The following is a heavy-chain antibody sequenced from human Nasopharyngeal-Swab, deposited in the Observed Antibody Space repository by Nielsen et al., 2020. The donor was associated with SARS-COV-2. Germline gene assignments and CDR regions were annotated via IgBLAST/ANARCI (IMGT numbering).Heavy chain of an antibody. CDR2: INPNTGGT. CDR1: GYTFIDYY. J-gene: IGHJ6*02. V-gene: IGHV1-2*02. D-gene: IGHD3-16*02. Sequence: ASVKVSCKASGYTFIDYYIYWVRQAPGQGLEWMGWINPNTGGTNYAQKFQGRVTMTRDTPISTAYMELSRLRSEDTAVYYCARSARYYDYVWGSYRQSGMDVWGQGTTVTVSS. CDR3: ARSARYYDYVWGSYRQSGMDV.